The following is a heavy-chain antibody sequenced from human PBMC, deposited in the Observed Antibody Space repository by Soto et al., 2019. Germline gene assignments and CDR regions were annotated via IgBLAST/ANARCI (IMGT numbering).Heavy chain of an antibody. V-gene: IGHV4-30-4*01. CDR2: IYYSGST. Sequence: PSETLSLTCTVSGGSISSGDYYWSWIRQPPGKGLEWIGYIYYSGSTYYNPSLKSRFTISVDTSKNQFSLKLSSVTAADTAVYYCARRAMVKVYYFDYWGQGTLVTVSS. J-gene: IGHJ4*02. CDR1: GGSISSGDYY. CDR3: ARRAMVKVYYFDY. D-gene: IGHD5-18*01.